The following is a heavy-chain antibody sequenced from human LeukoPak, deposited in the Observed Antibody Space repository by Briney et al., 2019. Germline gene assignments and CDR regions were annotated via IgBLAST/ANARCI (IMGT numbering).Heavy chain of an antibody. Sequence: GGSLRLSCTASGFTFKKYVMTWLRQTPGKGLEWVSAIDDAATGTYYADSVKGRFTISRDDSKNTMYLQMNSLRAADSAIYYCAKGFVGVPYGGFDYWGQGTLVTVSS. CDR3: AKGFVGVPYGGFDY. CDR2: IDDAATGT. D-gene: IGHD3-16*01. V-gene: IGHV3-23*01. CDR1: GFTFKKYV. J-gene: IGHJ4*02.